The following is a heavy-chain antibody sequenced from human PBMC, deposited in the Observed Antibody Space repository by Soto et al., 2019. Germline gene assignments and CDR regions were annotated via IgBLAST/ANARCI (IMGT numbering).Heavy chain of an antibody. Sequence: QVQLQESGPGLVKPSGTLSLTCAVSGASMSSGTWWSWVRQSPGKGLEWIGEIYHSGTTNYNPSLKSRVTISVDKSKKEFSLKLSSVTAADTAVYYCAIPGPGDFHYWGQGTLVTVSS. V-gene: IGHV4-4*02. J-gene: IGHJ4*02. CDR2: IYHSGTT. CDR1: GASMSSGTW. CDR3: AIPGPGDFHY.